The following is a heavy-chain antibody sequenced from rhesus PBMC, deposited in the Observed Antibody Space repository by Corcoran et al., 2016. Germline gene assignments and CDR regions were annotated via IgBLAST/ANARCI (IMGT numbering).Heavy chain of an antibody. V-gene: IGHV3S32*01. Sequence: EVQLVDSGGGLVQPGGSLRVSCAASAFTFSDYYMQWVFPAPAQGMEWVERITYEGKKKYDAEAGKSRCTISIDNTNNMLYLQMNNRKLEDTAVYYCARERMNTHDFDCWGQGVLVTVSS. D-gene: IGHD3-9*01. J-gene: IGHJ4*01. CDR2: ITYEGKKK. CDR1: AFTFSDYY. CDR3: ARERMNTHDFDC.